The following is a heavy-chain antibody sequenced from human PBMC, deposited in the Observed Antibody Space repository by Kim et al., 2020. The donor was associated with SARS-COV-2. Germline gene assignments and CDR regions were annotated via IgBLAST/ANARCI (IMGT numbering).Heavy chain of an antibody. J-gene: IGHJ4*02. Sequence: GGSLRLSCAASGFTFSNYAMTWVRQAPGKGLEWVSTISASGDSTYYADSVKGRFTISRDNSKNTVYLQMNSVTAEDTAVYYCAKTRQNIAAPGDYWGQGTLVTVSS. V-gene: IGHV3-23*01. CDR2: ISASGDST. D-gene: IGHD6-13*01. CDR3: AKTRQNIAAPGDY. CDR1: GFTFSNYA.